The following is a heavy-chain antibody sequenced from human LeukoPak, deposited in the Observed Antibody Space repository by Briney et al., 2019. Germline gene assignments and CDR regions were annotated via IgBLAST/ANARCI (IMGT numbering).Heavy chain of an antibody. CDR3: ARTSGYSSSSTYYYGMDV. CDR2: IIPILGIA. V-gene: IGHV1-69*02. CDR1: GGTFSSYT. D-gene: IGHD6-6*01. Sequence: ASVKVSCKASGGTFSSYTISWVRQAPGQGLEWMGRIIPILGIANYAQKFQGRVTITADKSTSTAYMELGSLRSEDTAVYYCARTSGYSSSSTYYYGMDVWGQGTTVTVSS. J-gene: IGHJ6*02.